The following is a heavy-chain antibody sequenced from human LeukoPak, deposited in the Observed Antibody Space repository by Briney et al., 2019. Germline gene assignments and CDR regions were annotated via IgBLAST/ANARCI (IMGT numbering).Heavy chain of an antibody. Sequence: QPGGSLRLSCAASGFTFSSYAMSWVRQAPGKGLEWVSAISGSGGSTYYADSVKGRFTISRDNSKNTLYLQMNSLRAEDTAVYYCAKDSLSRYYYDSSGYYNDYWGQGTLVTVSS. CDR2: ISGSGGST. CDR1: GFTFSSYA. J-gene: IGHJ4*02. V-gene: IGHV3-23*01. D-gene: IGHD3-22*01. CDR3: AKDSLSRYYYDSSGYYNDY.